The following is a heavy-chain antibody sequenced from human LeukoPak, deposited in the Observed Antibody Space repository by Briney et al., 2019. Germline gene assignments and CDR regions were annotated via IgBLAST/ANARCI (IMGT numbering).Heavy chain of an antibody. Sequence: ASVKVSCKASGGTFSSYAISWVRQAPGQGLEWMGGIIPIFGTANYAQKFQGRVTITTDESTSTAYMELSSLRSEDTAVYYCARLGRIAARPDPGYFDYWGQGTLVTVSS. CDR2: IIPIFGTA. J-gene: IGHJ4*02. D-gene: IGHD6-6*01. V-gene: IGHV1-69*05. CDR3: ARLGRIAARPDPGYFDY. CDR1: GGTFSSYA.